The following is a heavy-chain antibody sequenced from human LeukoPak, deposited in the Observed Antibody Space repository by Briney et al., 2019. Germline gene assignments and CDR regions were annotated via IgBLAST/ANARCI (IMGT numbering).Heavy chain of an antibody. J-gene: IGHJ4*02. Sequence: SQTPSLTCAISGDSVSSNSAVWNWIRQSPSRGLEWLGRTYYRSKWYNDYVVSVKSRITINPDTSKNQFSLQLNSVTPEDTAMYYCTRGGAAAGFDYWGQGTLVTVSS. CDR3: TRGGAAAGFDY. V-gene: IGHV6-1*01. D-gene: IGHD6-13*01. CDR1: GDSVSSNSAV. CDR2: TYYRSKWYN.